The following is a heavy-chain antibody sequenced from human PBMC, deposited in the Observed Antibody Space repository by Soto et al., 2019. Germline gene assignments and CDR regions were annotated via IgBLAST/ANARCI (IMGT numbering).Heavy chain of an antibody. Sequence: GAPVKGSRKAFGGTFSSYTIRWVRQAPGQGLEWMGRIIPILGIANYAQKFQGRVTITADKSTSTAYMELSSLRSEDTAVYYCAYSSSYYYYYMDVWGKGTTVTVSS. V-gene: IGHV1-69*02. J-gene: IGHJ6*03. CDR2: IIPILGIA. CDR3: AYSSSYYYYYMDV. D-gene: IGHD2-21*01. CDR1: GGTFSSYT.